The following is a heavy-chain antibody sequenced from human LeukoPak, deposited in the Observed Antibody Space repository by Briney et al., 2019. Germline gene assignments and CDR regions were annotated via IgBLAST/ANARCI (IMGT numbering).Heavy chain of an antibody. D-gene: IGHD6-13*01. CDR2: IKQDGSEK. CDR1: GFTFSSYW. CDR3: ARVKQQLVRLLGRDTTYYYYYYMDV. Sequence: GGSLRLSCAASGFTFSSYWMSWVRQAPGKGLEWVAKIKQDGSEKYYVHSVKGRFTISRDNAKNSLYLQMNSLRAEDTAVYYCARVKQQLVRLLGRDTTYYYYYYMDVWGKGTTVTVSS. V-gene: IGHV3-7*01. J-gene: IGHJ6*03.